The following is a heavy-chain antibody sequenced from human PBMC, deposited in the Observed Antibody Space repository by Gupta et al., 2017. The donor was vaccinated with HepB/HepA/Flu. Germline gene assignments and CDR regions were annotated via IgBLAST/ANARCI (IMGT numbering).Heavy chain of an antibody. Sequence: EVQLVESGGGLVKPGESLRLSCEASGFIFSSYSMSWVRQAPGKGLEWVSSISATPNYMYYADSVKGRVTISRDNAKNSLYLQMNSLRTEDTAVYYCARVPHPDGNGHACYVYFDSWGQGNLVTVSS. CDR1: GFIFSSYS. CDR2: ISATPNYM. J-gene: IGHJ4*02. CDR3: ARVPHPDGNGHACYVYFDS. D-gene: IGHD2-15*01. V-gene: IGHV3-21*02.